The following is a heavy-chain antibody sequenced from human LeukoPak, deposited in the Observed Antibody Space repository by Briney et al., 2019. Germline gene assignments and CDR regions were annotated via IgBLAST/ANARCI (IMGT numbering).Heavy chain of an antibody. CDR1: GYTFTGYY. CDR2: INPNSGGT. Sequence: ASVKVSCKASGYTFTGYYMHWVRQAPGQGLEWMGRINPNSGGTNYAQEFQGRVTMTRDTSISTAYMELSRLRSDDTAVYYCARVGYLGYYFDYWGQGTLVTVSS. D-gene: IGHD3-22*01. CDR3: ARVGYLGYYFDY. J-gene: IGHJ4*02. V-gene: IGHV1-2*06.